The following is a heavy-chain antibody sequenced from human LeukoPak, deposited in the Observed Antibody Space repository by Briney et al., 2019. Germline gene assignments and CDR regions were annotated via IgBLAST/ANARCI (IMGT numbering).Heavy chain of an antibody. CDR2: IYYSGST. V-gene: IGHV4-30-4*01. Sequence: SETLSLTCTVSGGSISSGVTISSGDYYWSWIRQPPGKGLEWIGYIYYSGSTYYNPSLRSRVTIPVDTSKNQFSLKLSSVTAADTAVYYCATHSTHDYGTFDYWGQGTLVTVSS. CDR1: GGSISSGVTISSGDYY. CDR3: ATHSTHDYGTFDY. D-gene: IGHD4-17*01. J-gene: IGHJ4*02.